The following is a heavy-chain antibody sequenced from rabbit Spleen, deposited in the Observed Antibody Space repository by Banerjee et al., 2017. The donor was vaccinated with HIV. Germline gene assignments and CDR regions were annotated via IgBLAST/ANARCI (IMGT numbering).Heavy chain of an antibody. Sequence: QEQLVESGGGLVQPGGSLTLSCKVSGIDLSYNAMSWVRQPPGKGLEWIGYIDPLFGSTNYASWVNGRFTISSHNAQNTLYLQLNSLTAADTATYFCARDGAGGSYFVLWGQGTLVTVS. J-gene: IGHJ3*01. CDR3: ARDGAGGSYFVL. CDR2: IDPLFGST. CDR1: GIDLSYNA. V-gene: IGHV1S47*01. D-gene: IGHD8-1*01.